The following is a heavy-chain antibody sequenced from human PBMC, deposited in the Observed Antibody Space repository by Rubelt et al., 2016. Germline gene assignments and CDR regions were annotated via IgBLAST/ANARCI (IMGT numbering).Heavy chain of an antibody. CDR2: INHSGST. CDR3: ARGELIVVAHDAFDI. V-gene: IGHV4-34*01. CDR1: GGSFSGYY. D-gene: IGHD3-22*01. Sequence: QVQLQESGPGLVKPSETLSLTCAVYGGSFSGYYWSWIRQAPGKGLEWIGEINHSGSTNYNPSLKSRVTISVDTSKNQFSLKLSAVTAADTAVYYCARGELIVVAHDAFDIWGQGTMVTVSS. J-gene: IGHJ3*02.